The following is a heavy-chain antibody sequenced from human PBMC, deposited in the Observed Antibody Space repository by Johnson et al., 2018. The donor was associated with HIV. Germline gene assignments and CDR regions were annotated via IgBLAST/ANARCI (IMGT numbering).Heavy chain of an antibody. CDR2: IRYDGSNK. Sequence: QVQLVESGGGVVQPGTSLRLSCAASGFTFSTYDMHWVRQAPGKGLEWVAFIRYDGSNKYYADSVKGRFTISRDNAKNSLYLQMNSLRAEDTAVYYCARDPVGATWAFDIWGQGTMVTVSS. V-gene: IGHV3-33*01. D-gene: IGHD1-26*01. CDR3: ARDPVGATWAFDI. J-gene: IGHJ3*02. CDR1: GFTFSTYD.